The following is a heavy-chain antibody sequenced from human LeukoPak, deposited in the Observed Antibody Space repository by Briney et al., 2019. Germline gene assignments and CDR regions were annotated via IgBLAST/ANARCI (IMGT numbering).Heavy chain of an antibody. J-gene: IGHJ4*02. V-gene: IGHV3-74*01. D-gene: IGHD2-2*03. CDR1: GFTFRSYP. Sequence: GGSLRLSCAVSGFTFRSYPMHWVRRGPGKGLEWVAKVKSDGSTTTYADSVGGRFIISRDNAKNTLYLQMDSLRADDTVMYFCARDGFLGPVTAYLYSWGQGTPVTVSS. CDR3: ARDGFLGPVTAYLYS. CDR2: VKSDGSTT.